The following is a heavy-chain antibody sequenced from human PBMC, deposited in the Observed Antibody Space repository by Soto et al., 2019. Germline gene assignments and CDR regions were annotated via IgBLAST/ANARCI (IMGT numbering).Heavy chain of an antibody. V-gene: IGHV4-34*01. CDR2: INHSGST. Sequence: SETLSLTCAVYGGSFSGYYWSWIRQPPGKGLEWIGEINHSGSTNYNPSLKSRVTISVDTSKNQFSLKLSSVTAADTAVYYCARTYYYGSGSYYYYYYGMDVWGQGTTVTVSS. D-gene: IGHD3-10*01. CDR3: ARTYYYGSGSYYYYYYGMDV. J-gene: IGHJ6*02. CDR1: GGSFSGYY.